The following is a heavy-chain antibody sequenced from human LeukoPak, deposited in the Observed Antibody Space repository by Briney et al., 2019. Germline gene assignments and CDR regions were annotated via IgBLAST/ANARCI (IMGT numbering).Heavy chain of an antibody. CDR2: ISSSGSTI. V-gene: IGHV3-11*01. CDR1: GFNYIDYY. Sequence: GGSLRLSCAASGFNYIDYYLSRIRQAPGKGLEWVSYISSSGSTIYYADSVKGRFTISRDNAKNSLYLQMNSLRAEDTAVYYCARDLMARGVSDYWGQGTLVTVSS. CDR3: ARDLMARGVSDY. J-gene: IGHJ4*02. D-gene: IGHD3-10*01.